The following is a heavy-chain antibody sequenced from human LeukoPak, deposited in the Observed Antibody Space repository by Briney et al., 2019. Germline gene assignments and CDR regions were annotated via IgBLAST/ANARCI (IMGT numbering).Heavy chain of an antibody. V-gene: IGHV4-59*01. CDR2: IYYSGST. CDR1: GGSISSYY. CDR3: ARDRLVGATFTYYYYGMDV. D-gene: IGHD1-26*01. Sequence: SETLSLTCTVSGGSISSYYWSWIRQPPGKGLEWIGYIYYSGSTNYNPSLKSRVTISVDTSKNQFSLKLSSVTAADTAVYYCARDRLVGATFTYYYYGMDVWGQGTTVTVSS. J-gene: IGHJ6*02.